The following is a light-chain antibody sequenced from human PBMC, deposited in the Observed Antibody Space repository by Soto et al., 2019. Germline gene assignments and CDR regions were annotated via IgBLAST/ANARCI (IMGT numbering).Light chain of an antibody. CDR3: QQYYNWPLT. CDR1: QRISTD. Sequence: EIVMTHSPATLSVSPGDSATPSCRASQRISTDLAWYQQKPGQPPRLVIYATATRATGIPPRFSGDGSGTEFTLTISGLQSEDFALYFCQQYYNWPLTFGQGTKVDIK. V-gene: IGKV3D-15*01. CDR2: ATA. J-gene: IGKJ1*01.